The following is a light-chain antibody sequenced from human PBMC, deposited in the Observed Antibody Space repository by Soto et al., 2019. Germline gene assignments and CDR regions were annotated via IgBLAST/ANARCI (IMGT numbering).Light chain of an antibody. Sequence: QSALAQPPPVSGSPGQSITISCTGTGSDVGGYNYVSWYQQHPGKAPKLMIYEVSNRPSGVSNRFSGSKSGNTASLTISGLQAEDEADYYCSSYTSSSTPYVFGTGTKVTVL. V-gene: IGLV2-14*01. J-gene: IGLJ1*01. CDR1: GSDVGGYNY. CDR2: EVS. CDR3: SSYTSSSTPYV.